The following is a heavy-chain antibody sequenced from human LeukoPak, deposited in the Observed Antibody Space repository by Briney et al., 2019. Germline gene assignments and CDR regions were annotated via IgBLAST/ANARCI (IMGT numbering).Heavy chain of an antibody. CDR3: ARQFHYGAFDY. V-gene: IGHV4-39*01. CDR1: GGSISSSSYY. J-gene: IGHJ4*02. Sequence: SETLSLTCTVSGGSISSSSYYWGWIRQPPGKGLEWIGSIYYSGSTYYNPSLKSRVTISVDTSKNQFSLKLSSVTAADTAVYYCARQFHYGAFDYWGQGTLVTVSS. D-gene: IGHD4-17*01. CDR2: IYYSGST.